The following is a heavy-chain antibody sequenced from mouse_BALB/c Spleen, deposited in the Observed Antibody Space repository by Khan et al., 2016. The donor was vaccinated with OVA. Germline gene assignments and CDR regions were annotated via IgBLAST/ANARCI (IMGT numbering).Heavy chain of an antibody. D-gene: IGHD4-1*01. Sequence: EVQLQESGPGLVKPSQSLSLTCTVTGYSITSAYAWNWIRQFPGNRLEWMGYINYSGSTSYTPSLKSRISITRDTSKNQFFLQLNSVTAEDTGTYYCAMGRGYWGQGTLVTVSA. CDR3: AMGRGY. CDR1: GYSITSAYA. J-gene: IGHJ3*02. V-gene: IGHV3-2*02. CDR2: INYSGST.